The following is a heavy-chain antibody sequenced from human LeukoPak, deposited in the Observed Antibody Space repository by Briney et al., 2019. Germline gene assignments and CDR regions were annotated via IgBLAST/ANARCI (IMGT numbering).Heavy chain of an antibody. J-gene: IGHJ4*02. CDR1: GGSLSSAHG. Sequence: SETLSLTCTVSGGSLSSAHGWSWIRQPPGKGLEWIGYSQNSGCTNCNPSLKSRVTISVDTSKNQFSLKLSSVTAADTAVYYCARDRVRGNSNPFFDYWGQGTLVTVSS. CDR2: SQNSGCT. D-gene: IGHD4-11*01. V-gene: IGHV4-61*01. CDR3: ARDRVRGNSNPFFDY.